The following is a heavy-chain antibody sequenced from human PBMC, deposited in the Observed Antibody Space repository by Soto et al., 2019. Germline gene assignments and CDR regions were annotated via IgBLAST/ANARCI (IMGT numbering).Heavy chain of an antibody. J-gene: IGHJ6*02. D-gene: IGHD4-4*01. Sequence: SVKVSCKASGGTFSSYTMSWVRQAPGQGLEWMGGIIPIFGTTTYAHKFQGRVTITADESTSTVYMELSSLRGEDTAVYYCARGALTTLAYYYGMDVWGQGTTVSVSS. CDR2: IIPIFGTT. V-gene: IGHV1-69*13. CDR3: ARGALTTLAYYYGMDV. CDR1: GGTFSSYT.